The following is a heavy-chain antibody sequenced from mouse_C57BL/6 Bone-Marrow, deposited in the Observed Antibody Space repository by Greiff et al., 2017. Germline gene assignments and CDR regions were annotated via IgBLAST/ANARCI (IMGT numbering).Heavy chain of an antibody. V-gene: IGHV14-2*01. CDR2: IDPEDGET. D-gene: IGHD2-4*01. CDR1: GFNIKDYY. Sequence: VQLQQSGAELVKPGASVKLSCTASGFNIKDYYMRWVKQRTEQGLEWIGRIDPEDGETKYDPKFQGKATITADTSSNTAYLQLSSLTSEDTAVYSCASDDYEHYAMDYWGQGTSVTVSS. CDR3: ASDDYEHYAMDY. J-gene: IGHJ4*01.